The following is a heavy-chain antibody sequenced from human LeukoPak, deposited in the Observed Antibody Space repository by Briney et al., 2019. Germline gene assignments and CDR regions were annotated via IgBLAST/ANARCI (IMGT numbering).Heavy chain of an antibody. CDR2: ISGSGSST. D-gene: IGHD3-10*01. V-gene: IGHV3-23*01. J-gene: IGHJ3*02. CDR3: AKVRGVLITDAFDI. Sequence: KTGGSLRLSCAASGFTFTSYAMNWVRQAPGKGLEWVSGISGSGSSTYYADSVRGRFTVSRDNSKNTLYLQMNSLRAEDTAVYYCAKVRGVLITDAFDIWGQGTMVTVSS. CDR1: GFTFTSYA.